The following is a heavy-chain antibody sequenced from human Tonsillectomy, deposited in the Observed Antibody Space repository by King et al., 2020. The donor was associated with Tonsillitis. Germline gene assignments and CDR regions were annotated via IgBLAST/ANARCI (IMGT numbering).Heavy chain of an antibody. CDR1: GGSISTYS. CDR2: FYYRGSI. CDR3: ARHRAAAGTAYGYYYYYMDV. Sequence: VQLQESGPGLVKTSETLSLTCTVSGGSISTYSWSWIRQPPGKGLEWIGYFYYRGSINYNPSLKSRVTISVDTSKNQFSLKLSSVTAADTAVYYCARHRAAAGTAYGYYYYYMDVWGKGTTVTVSS. V-gene: IGHV4-59*08. D-gene: IGHD6-13*01. J-gene: IGHJ6*03.